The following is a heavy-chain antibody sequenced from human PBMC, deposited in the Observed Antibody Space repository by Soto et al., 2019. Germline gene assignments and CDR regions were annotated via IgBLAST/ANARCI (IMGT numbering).Heavy chain of an antibody. V-gene: IGHV3-21*01. Sequence: EVQLVESGGGLVKPGGSLRLSCAASGFTFSSYTMNWVRQAPGKGLEWVSSITSSSSYIYYADSVRGRFTISRDNAKNSLYLQMNSLRAEDKAVYYCARDDGYCSAGGCYGRWGMDVWGQGTTVTVSS. D-gene: IGHD2-15*01. J-gene: IGHJ6*02. CDR1: GFTFSSYT. CDR3: ARDDGYCSAGGCYGRWGMDV. CDR2: ITSSSSYI.